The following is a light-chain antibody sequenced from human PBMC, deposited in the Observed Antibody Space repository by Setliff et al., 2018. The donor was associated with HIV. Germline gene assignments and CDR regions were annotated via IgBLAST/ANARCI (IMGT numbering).Light chain of an antibody. CDR2: EVR. Sequence: QSALTQPASVSGSPGQSITISCTGTSSDVGGYSLVSWYQQHPGKAPKLIIYEVRNRPSGVSHRFSGSKSGNTASLTISGLQAEDEADYYCSSYTSSDTPYVFGTGTKVT. CDR3: SSYTSSDTPYV. CDR1: SSDVGGYSL. J-gene: IGLJ1*01. V-gene: IGLV2-14*03.